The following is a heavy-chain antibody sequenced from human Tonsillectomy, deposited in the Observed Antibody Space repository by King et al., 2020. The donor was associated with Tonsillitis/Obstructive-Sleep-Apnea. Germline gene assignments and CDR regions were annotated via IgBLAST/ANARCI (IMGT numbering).Heavy chain of an antibody. V-gene: IGHV5-51*03. CDR3: ARLGRRGAYCGGDCYPGY. D-gene: IGHD2-21*02. CDR2: IYPGDSDT. J-gene: IGHJ4*02. Sequence: VQLVESGAEVKKPGESLKISCKGSGYSFTSYWIGWVRQMPGKGLEWMGIIYPGDSDTRYSPSFQGQVTIPADKSISTAYLQWSSLKASDTAMYYCARLGRRGAYCGGDCYPGYWGQGTLVTVSS. CDR1: GYSFTSYW.